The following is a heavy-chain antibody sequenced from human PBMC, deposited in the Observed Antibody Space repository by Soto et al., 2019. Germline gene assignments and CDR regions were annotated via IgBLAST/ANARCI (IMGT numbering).Heavy chain of an antibody. V-gene: IGHV3-7*05. D-gene: IGHD3-3*01. Sequence: EVQLVESGGGLVQPGGSLRLSCAASGFTFSSYWMSWVRQAPGKGLEWVANIKQDGSEKYYVDSVKGRFTISRDNAKNSLYLQMTSLRAEDTAVYYCARDYHDFWSGYYYYGMDVWGQGTTVTVSS. CDR1: GFTFSSYW. CDR3: ARDYHDFWSGYYYYGMDV. J-gene: IGHJ6*02. CDR2: IKQDGSEK.